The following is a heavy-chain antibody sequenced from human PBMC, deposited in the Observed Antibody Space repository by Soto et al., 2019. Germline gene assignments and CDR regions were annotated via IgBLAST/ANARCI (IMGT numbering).Heavy chain of an antibody. CDR1: GYTFTSYQ. CDR3: ARDGPPTTTGVGPSYTMDV. V-gene: IGHV1-46*01. J-gene: IGHJ6*02. CDR2: INPSGGRI. D-gene: IGHD3-3*01. Sequence: QMQLVQSGAEVKKPGASVKVSCKASGYTFTSYQMHWVRQAPGQGLEWMGIINPSGGRITYAPRFHGRVMMTRDMSTNTVYMELRSLRSEDTAVYYCARDGPPTTTGVGPSYTMDVWGLGTTVTVS.